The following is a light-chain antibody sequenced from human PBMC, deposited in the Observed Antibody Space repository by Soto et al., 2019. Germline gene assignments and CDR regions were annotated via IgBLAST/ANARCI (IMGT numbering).Light chain of an antibody. CDR3: QQLKSCPLT. Sequence: DIQMTQSPSFLSASVGDRVTITCRASQAISNYLNWYQQKPGKAPNLLIFGAKTLQSGAPSRFSGSGSGTEFALTISSLQPEDSATYYCQQLKSCPLTFGGGTKVDIK. V-gene: IGKV1-9*01. CDR2: GAK. CDR1: QAISNY. J-gene: IGKJ4*01.